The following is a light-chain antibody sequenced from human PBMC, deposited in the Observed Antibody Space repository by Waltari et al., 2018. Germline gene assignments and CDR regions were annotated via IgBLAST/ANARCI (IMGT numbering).Light chain of an antibody. CDR1: SGSIASNY. CDR3: QSYDSSNYWV. J-gene: IGLJ3*02. CDR2: EDN. V-gene: IGLV6-57*03. Sequence: NFMLTQPHSVSESPGKTVTISCTRSSGSIASNYVQGYQQRPGSAPTTVIYEDNQRPSGVPDRFSGSIDSSSNSASLTISGLKTEDEADYYCQSYDSSNYWVFGGGTKLTVL.